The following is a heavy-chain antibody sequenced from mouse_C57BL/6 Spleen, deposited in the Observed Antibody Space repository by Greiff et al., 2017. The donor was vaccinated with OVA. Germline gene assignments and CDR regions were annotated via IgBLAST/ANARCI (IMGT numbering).Heavy chain of an antibody. CDR1: GFTFSSYA. V-gene: IGHV5-4*03. D-gene: IGHD2-5*01. CDR3: ARGGSNYGYAMDY. CDR2: ISDGGGYT. Sequence: EVKLVQSGGGLVKPGASLKLSCAASGFTFSSYAMSWVRQTPGKRLEWVATISDGGGYTYYPDNLKGRFTISRDNAKNNLYLQMSHRKSEDTAMYYCARGGSNYGYAMDYWGQGTSVTVSS. J-gene: IGHJ4*01.